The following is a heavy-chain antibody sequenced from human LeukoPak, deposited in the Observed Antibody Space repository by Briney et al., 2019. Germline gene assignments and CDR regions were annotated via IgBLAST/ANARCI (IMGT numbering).Heavy chain of an antibody. CDR3: ASLFHSYSSGWPDAFDI. Sequence: GGSLRLSCAASGFTFSSYEMNWVRQASGKGLEWVSYISSSGSTIYYADSVKGRFTISRDNAKNSLYLQMNSLRAEDTAVYYCASLFHSYSSGWPDAFDIWGQGTMVTVSS. CDR1: GFTFSSYE. CDR2: ISSSGSTI. V-gene: IGHV3-48*03. J-gene: IGHJ3*02. D-gene: IGHD6-19*01.